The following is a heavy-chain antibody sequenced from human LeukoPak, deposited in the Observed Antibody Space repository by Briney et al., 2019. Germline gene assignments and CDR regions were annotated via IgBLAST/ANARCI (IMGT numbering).Heavy chain of an antibody. CDR3: ARRGNMSSHAFDI. CDR1: GFSFSDSY. D-gene: IGHD2/OR15-2a*01. CDR2: IKSSDTST. J-gene: IGHJ3*02. Sequence: GGSLRLSCAASGFSFSDSYMSWIRQAPGQGLEWLSYIKSSDTSTFYADSVRGRFTVSRDNAKNSLYLQMNSLRAEDTAVYYCARRGNMSSHAFDIWGQGTVVTVSS. V-gene: IGHV3-11*01.